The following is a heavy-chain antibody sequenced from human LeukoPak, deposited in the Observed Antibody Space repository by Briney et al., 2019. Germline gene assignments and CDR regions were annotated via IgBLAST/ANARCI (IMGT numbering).Heavy chain of an antibody. Sequence: GGSLRLSCAASGFTFNTYSMSWVRQAPGKGLERVSIISRTSESIFYADSVKGRFTISRDNAKNSLYLQMNSLRAEDTAVYYCAELGITMIGGVWGKGTTVTISS. J-gene: IGHJ6*04. D-gene: IGHD3-10*02. CDR1: GFTFNTYS. CDR2: ISRTSESI. CDR3: AELGITMIGGV. V-gene: IGHV3-21*01.